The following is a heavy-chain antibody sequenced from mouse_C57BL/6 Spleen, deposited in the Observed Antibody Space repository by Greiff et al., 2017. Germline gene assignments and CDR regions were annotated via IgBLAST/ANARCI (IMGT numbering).Heavy chain of an antibody. J-gene: IGHJ3*01. CDR2: IDPSDSYT. V-gene: IGHV1-50*01. CDR3: ARLYGSSYVGFAY. CDR1: GYTFTSYW. D-gene: IGHD1-1*01. Sequence: QVQLQQPGAELVKPGASVKLSCKASGYTFTSYWMQWVKQRPGQGLEWIGEIDPSDSYTNYNQKFKGKATLTVDTSSSTAYMQLSSLTSEDSGVYYCARLYGSSYVGFAYWGQGTLVTVSA.